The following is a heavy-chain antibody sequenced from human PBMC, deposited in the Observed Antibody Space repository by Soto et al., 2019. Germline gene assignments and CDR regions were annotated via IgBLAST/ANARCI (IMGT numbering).Heavy chain of an antibody. CDR1: GFTFNNYY. V-gene: IGHV1-46*02. CDR3: ASALTEFDY. CDR2: INPRDGRT. D-gene: IGHD7-27*01. Sequence: QVHLVQSGTEVKQPGASVMISCQASGFTFNNYYLHWVRQAPGQGLEWVGIINPRDGRTYYSQKXQXXXTXXWAASTSNVFLDLSSLRSDDTAVYYCASALTEFDYWGPGTLVTVSS. J-gene: IGHJ4*02.